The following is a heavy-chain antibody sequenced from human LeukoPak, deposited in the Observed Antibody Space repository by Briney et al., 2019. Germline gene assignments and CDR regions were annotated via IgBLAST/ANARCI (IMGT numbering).Heavy chain of an antibody. V-gene: IGHV3-30*04. CDR3: AREMGVAVAGTLGYYFDY. J-gene: IGHJ4*02. Sequence: GGSLRLSCAASGFTFSSYAMHWVRQAPGKGLEWVAVISYDGSNKYYADSVKGRFTISRDNSKNTLYLQMNSLRAEDTAVYYCAREMGVAVAGTLGYYFDYWGQGTLVTVSS. CDR1: GFTFSSYA. CDR2: ISYDGSNK. D-gene: IGHD6-19*01.